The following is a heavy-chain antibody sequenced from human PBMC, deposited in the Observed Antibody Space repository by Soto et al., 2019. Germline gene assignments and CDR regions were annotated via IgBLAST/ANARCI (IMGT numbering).Heavy chain of an antibody. V-gene: IGHV4-31*03. CDR1: GGSIINGDTY. CDR2: INYRGTT. CDR3: ARDAPGVAPY. J-gene: IGHJ4*02. D-gene: IGHD2-15*01. Sequence: QVQLQESGPGLVKPSQTLSLTCTVSGGSIINGDTYLNGIRQHPEKGLEWMGYINYRGTTNYNPALKSRILISIDTSKNQFSLRLTSVTAADTAVYYCARDAPGVAPYWGQGTLVTVSS.